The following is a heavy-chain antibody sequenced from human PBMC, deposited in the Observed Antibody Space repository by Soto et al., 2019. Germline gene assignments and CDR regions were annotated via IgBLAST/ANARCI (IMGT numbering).Heavy chain of an antibody. D-gene: IGHD3-10*01. J-gene: IGHJ5*02. CDR1: GLSFSSSA. V-gene: IGHV3-30-3*01. Sequence: PGGSLRLSXAASGLSFSSSAMHWVRQAQGKGLEWVAMISHDGSHEYYGDSVKGRFSVSRDNSHNILHLQMNSLRIEDTAVYFCARNTDHRLVRGWLDPWGQGTLVTVSS. CDR2: ISHDGSHE. CDR3: ARNTDHRLVRGWLDP.